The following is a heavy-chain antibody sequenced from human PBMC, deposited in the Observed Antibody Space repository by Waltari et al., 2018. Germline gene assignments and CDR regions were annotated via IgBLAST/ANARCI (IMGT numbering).Heavy chain of an antibody. V-gene: IGHV4-59*01. CDR2: IYYGGTT. Sequence: QVQLQESGPGLVKPSETLSLTCTVSGGSISSYYWRWIRQPPGKGLEWIGYIYYGGTTNYNPSLKSRVTISVDTSKNQFSLKLSSVTAADTAVYYCASNDFWSGRYYGMDVWGQGTTVTVSS. CDR3: ASNDFWSGRYYGMDV. D-gene: IGHD3-3*01. J-gene: IGHJ6*02. CDR1: GGSISSYY.